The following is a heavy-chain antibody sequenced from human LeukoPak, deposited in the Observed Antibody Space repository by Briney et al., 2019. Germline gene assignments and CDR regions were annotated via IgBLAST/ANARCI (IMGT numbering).Heavy chain of an antibody. CDR3: ARDLVGATGRRGSFDY. V-gene: IGHV1-18*01. CDR2: ISAYNGNT. Sequence: ASVKVSCKTSGYTFTSYGISWVRQAPGQGLEWMGWISAYNGNTNYAQKLQGRVTMTTDTSTSTAYMELRSLRSDDTAVYYCARDLVGATGRRGSFDYWGQGTLVTVSS. J-gene: IGHJ4*02. D-gene: IGHD1-26*01. CDR1: GYTFTSYG.